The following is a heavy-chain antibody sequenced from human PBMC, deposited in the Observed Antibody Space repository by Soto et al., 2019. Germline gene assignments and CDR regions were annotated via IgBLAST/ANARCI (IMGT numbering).Heavy chain of an antibody. Sequence: ETLSLTCTVSGGSISSYYWSWIRQPPGKGLEWIGYIYYSGSTNYNPSLKSRVTISVDTSKNQFSLKLSSVTAADTAVYYCARGGIAARNWFDPWGQGTLVTVSS. J-gene: IGHJ5*02. CDR1: GGSISSYY. V-gene: IGHV4-59*01. D-gene: IGHD6-6*01. CDR3: ARGGIAARNWFDP. CDR2: IYYSGST.